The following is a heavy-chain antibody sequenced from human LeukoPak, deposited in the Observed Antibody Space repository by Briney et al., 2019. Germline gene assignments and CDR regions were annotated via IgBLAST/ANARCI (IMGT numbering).Heavy chain of an antibody. CDR1: GGTFSSYA. CDR2: ITPIFGTA. CDR3: ARGGGYDFWSGYYCQY. D-gene: IGHD3-3*01. J-gene: IGHJ4*02. Sequence: ASVKVSCKASGGTFSSYAISWVRQAPGQGLEWMGGITPIFGTANYAQKFQGRVTITADKSTSTAYMELSSLRSEDTAVYYCARGGGYDFWSGYYCQYWGQGTLVTVSS. V-gene: IGHV1-69*06.